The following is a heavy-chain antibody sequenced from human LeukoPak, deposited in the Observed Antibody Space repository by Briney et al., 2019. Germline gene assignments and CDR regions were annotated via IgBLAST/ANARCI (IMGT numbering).Heavy chain of an antibody. V-gene: IGHV1-24*01. D-gene: IGHD3-22*01. CDR3: ATYDSSGYYYFDY. J-gene: IGHJ4*02. CDR2: FDPEDGET. Sequence: GASVKVSCKVSGYTLTELSMHWVRQAPGKGLEWMGGFDPEDGETIYAQKFQGRVTMTEDTSTDTAYMELSSLRSGDTAVYYCATYDSSGYYYFDYWGQGTLVTVSS. CDR1: GYTLTELS.